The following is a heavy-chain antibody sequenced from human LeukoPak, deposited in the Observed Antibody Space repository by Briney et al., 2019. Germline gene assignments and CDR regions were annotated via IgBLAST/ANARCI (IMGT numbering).Heavy chain of an antibody. CDR3: ARDIAARRGYGYYYYMDV. Sequence: SETLSLTCTVSGGSISSGSYYWSWIRQPAGKGLEWIGRIYTSGSTNCNPSLKSRVTISVDTSKNQFSLKLSSVTAADTAVYYCARDIAARRGYGYYYYMDVWGKGTTVTVSS. CDR1: GGSISSGSYY. D-gene: IGHD6-6*01. J-gene: IGHJ6*03. CDR2: IYTSGST. V-gene: IGHV4-61*02.